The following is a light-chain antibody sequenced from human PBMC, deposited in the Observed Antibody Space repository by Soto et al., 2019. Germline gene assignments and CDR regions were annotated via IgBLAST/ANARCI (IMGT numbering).Light chain of an antibody. V-gene: IGKV1-5*01. CDR2: DAS. CDR3: HQYNSYHT. CDR1: QSVNSW. J-gene: IGKJ4*01. Sequence: DIQMTQSPSTLSAFVGDRVTITCRASQSVNSWLAWYQQRPGKAPKLLIYDASTLESGAPSRFSGSGSGTEFTLTISSLQPDDFATYYCHQYNSYHTFGGGTKVDIK.